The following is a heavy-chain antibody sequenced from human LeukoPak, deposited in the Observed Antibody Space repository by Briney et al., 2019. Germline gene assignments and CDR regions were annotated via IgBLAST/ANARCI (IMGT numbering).Heavy chain of an antibody. D-gene: IGHD2-15*01. CDR1: GFTFDDYG. V-gene: IGHV3-23*01. Sequence: GRSLRLSCAASGFTFDDYGMSWVRQAPGKGLEWVSSISSTGGTTYYADSVKGRFTISRDNSKNTLYLQMNSLRAEDTAIYYCAKNGDRGAYCTGGTCYPYFYYYMDVWGKGTTVTI. CDR2: ISSTGGTT. CDR3: AKNGDRGAYCTGGTCYPYFYYYMDV. J-gene: IGHJ6*03.